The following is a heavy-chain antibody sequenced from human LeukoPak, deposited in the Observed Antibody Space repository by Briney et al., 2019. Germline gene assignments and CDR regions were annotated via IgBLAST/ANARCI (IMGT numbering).Heavy chain of an antibody. V-gene: IGHV3-74*01. J-gene: IGHJ5*01. CDR1: GFTFSNYW. D-gene: IGHD3-9*01. CDR2: IKGEGSHT. CDR3: VRDWDHFDFDS. Sequence: GGSLRLSCAASGFTFSNYWMHWVRQAPGKGLVWVSRIKGEGSHTIYADSVKGRFTISRDNAKNTLYLQMKSLRAEDTAVYYCVRDWDHFDFDSWGLGTLVTVSS.